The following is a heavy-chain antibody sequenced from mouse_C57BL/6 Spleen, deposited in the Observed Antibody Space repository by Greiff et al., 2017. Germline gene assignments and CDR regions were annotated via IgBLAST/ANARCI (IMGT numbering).Heavy chain of an antibody. D-gene: IGHD2-4*01. CDR2: INPGSGGT. V-gene: IGHV1-54*01. CDR1: GYAFTNYL. Sequence: QVQLQQSGAELVRPGTSVKVSCKASGYAFTNYLLEWVKQRLGQGLEWIGVINPGSGGTNYNEKFKGKATLTADKSSSTAYMQLSSLTSEDSAVYFCARWVYDYAYAMDYWGQGTSVTVSS. J-gene: IGHJ4*01. CDR3: ARWVYDYAYAMDY.